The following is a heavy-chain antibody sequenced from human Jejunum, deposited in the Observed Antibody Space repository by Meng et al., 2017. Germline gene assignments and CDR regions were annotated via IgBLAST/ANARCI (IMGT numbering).Heavy chain of an antibody. CDR1: GCSVSNTL. D-gene: IGHD2-2*01. V-gene: IGHV3-66*01. Sequence: VESVGGLVQPGGSLKLSCEGSGCSVSNTLMAWVRQAPGKGLEWVSVIYGGGGTAYADSVQGRFIISRDISKNTMSLQMNNLRVDDSAIYYCTSAEYHWGQGTLVTVSS. CDR3: TSAEYH. J-gene: IGHJ4*02. CDR2: IYGGGGT.